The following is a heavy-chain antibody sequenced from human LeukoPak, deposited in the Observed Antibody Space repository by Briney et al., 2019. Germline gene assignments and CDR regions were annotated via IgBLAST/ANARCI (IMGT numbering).Heavy chain of an antibody. V-gene: IGHV4-34*01. CDR3: ARGDRADDYVWGSYRS. Sequence: PSETLSLTCTVSGGSISSYYWSWLRQPPGKGLEWLGEINHSGSTNYNPSLKSRVPISVVTSKNQFSLKLSSVTAADTAVYDCARGDRADDYVWGSYRSWGQGTLVTVSS. CDR2: INHSGST. CDR1: GGSISSYY. D-gene: IGHD3-16*02. J-gene: IGHJ4*02.